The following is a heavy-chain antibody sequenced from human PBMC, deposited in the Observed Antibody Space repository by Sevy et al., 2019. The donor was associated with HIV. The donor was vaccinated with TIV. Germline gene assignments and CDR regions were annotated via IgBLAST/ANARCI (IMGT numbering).Heavy chain of an antibody. D-gene: IGHD3-3*01. CDR2: IKHDGSST. V-gene: IGHV3-74*01. Sequence: GGSLRLSCAASGFTFSRYLMHWVRQAPGKGLVWVSQIKHDGSSTNYGASVKGRFTISRDNAKNTLYRQMNSLRAEATAVYYCAREGVDFWSGPVDFYYGMDVWGQGATVTVSS. CDR3: AREGVDFWSGPVDFYYGMDV. J-gene: IGHJ6*02. CDR1: GFTFSRYL.